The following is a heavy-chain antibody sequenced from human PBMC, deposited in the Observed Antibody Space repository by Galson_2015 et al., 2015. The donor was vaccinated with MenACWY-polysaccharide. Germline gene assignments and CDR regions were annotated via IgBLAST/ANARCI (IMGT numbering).Heavy chain of an antibody. V-gene: IGHV1-8*01. J-gene: IGHJ4*02. D-gene: IGHD2-21*01. Sequence: SVKVSCKASGYRFTSYDINWVRQATGQGLEWMGWMNPNSGNTGYAQKFQGRVTMTSSSAMTTAHLELSSLRSEDTAVYYCARIIARKYTFADSWGQGTLVTVSS. CDR1: GYRFTSYD. CDR2: MNPNSGNT. CDR3: ARIIARKYTFADS.